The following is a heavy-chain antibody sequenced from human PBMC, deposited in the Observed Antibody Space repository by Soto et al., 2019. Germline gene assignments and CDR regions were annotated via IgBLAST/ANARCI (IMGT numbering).Heavy chain of an antibody. D-gene: IGHD4-17*01. CDR1: GFTFSSYA. V-gene: IGHV3-30-3*01. Sequence: QVQMVESGGGVVQPGRSLRLSCAASGFTFSSYAMHWVRQAPGKGLEWVAGISYDGSGKYYADSVKGRFTISRDNSKNTLYLQMNSLRGEDTAVYYCARETDYGGSLDYWGQGILVTVSS. J-gene: IGHJ4*02. CDR3: ARETDYGGSLDY. CDR2: ISYDGSGK.